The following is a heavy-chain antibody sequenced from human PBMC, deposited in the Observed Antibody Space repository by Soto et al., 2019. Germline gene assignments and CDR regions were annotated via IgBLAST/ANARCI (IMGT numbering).Heavy chain of an antibody. D-gene: IGHD1-26*01. V-gene: IGHV3-30-3*01. J-gene: IGHJ6*04. CDR2: ISYDGSNK. CDR3: ARDLFPRIVGATTGPRNYYYYLMDV. CDR1: GFTFSSYA. Sequence: GGSLRLSCAASGFTFSSYAMHWVRQAPGKGLEWVAVISYDGSNKYYADSVKGRFTISRDNSKNTLYLQMNSLRAEDTAVYYCARDLFPRIVGATTGPRNYYYYLMDVWGKGTTVTVSS.